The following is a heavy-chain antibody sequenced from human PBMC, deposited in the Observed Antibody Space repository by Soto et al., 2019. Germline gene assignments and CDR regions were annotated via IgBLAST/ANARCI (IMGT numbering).Heavy chain of an antibody. J-gene: IGHJ3*02. CDR3: AKELTGLRFLEWSDAFDI. CDR1: GFTFSSYG. D-gene: IGHD3-3*01. CDR2: ISYDGSNK. Sequence: QVQLLESGGGVVQPGRSLRLSCAASGFTFSSYGMNWVRQAPGKGLEWVAVISYDGSNKYYADSVKGRVTISRDNSKNTLYLQMNSLRAEDTAVYYCAKELTGLRFLEWSDAFDIWGQGTIVTVSS. V-gene: IGHV3-30*18.